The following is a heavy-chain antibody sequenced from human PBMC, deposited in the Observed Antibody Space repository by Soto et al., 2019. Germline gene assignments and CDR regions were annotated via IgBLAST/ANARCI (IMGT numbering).Heavy chain of an antibody. Sequence: ASVKVSCKASGYTFTSYAMHWLRQAPGQRLEWMGWINAGNGNTKYSQKFQGRVTITRDTSASTAYMELSSLRSEDTAVYYCARPSTGYSSGWYGADYYYGMDVWGQGTTVTVSS. CDR3: ARPSTGYSSGWYGADYYYGMDV. D-gene: IGHD6-19*01. J-gene: IGHJ6*02. V-gene: IGHV1-3*01. CDR2: INAGNGNT. CDR1: GYTFTSYA.